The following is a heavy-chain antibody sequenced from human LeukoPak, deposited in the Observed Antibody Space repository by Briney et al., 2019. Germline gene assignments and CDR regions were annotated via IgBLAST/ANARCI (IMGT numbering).Heavy chain of an antibody. J-gene: IGHJ4*02. V-gene: IGHV3-23*01. CDR2: IFPSGGEI. D-gene: IGHD3-22*01. CDR1: GFTFSTFA. Sequence: PGGSLRLSCVASGFTFSTFAMIGVRQPPGKGLEWVSSIFPSGGEIHYADSVRGRFTISRDNSKNTLYLQMNNLRAEDTALYYCAKISGYYPFDYWGQGTLVTVSS. CDR3: AKISGYYPFDY.